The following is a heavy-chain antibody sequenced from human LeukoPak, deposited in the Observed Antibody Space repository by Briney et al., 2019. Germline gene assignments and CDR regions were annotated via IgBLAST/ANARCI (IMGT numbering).Heavy chain of an antibody. D-gene: IGHD1-1*01. Sequence: GGSLRLSCAASGFTFSSYSMNWVRQAPGKGLEWVSSISSISSYINYADSVRGRFTISRDNAKNSLFLQMDSLRGEDTAVYYCARCTTGKTFGSLREIKKSREIDYWGQGTLVTVSS. CDR1: GFTFSSYS. CDR2: ISSISSYI. CDR3: ARCTTGKTFGSLREIKKSREIDY. V-gene: IGHV3-21*01. J-gene: IGHJ4*02.